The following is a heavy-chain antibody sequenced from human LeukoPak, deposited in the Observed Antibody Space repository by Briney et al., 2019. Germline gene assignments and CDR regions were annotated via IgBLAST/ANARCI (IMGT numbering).Heavy chain of an antibody. CDR3: ARVPYTAMVSYYYYYMDV. J-gene: IGHJ6*03. CDR2: IFYSGST. Sequence: PSETLSLTCTVSGGSISSYCWSWIRQPPGKGLEWIGYIFYSGSTNYNPSLKSRLTISVDTSKNQFSLKLSSVTAADTAVYYCARVPYTAMVSYYYYYMDVWGKGTTVTVSS. V-gene: IGHV4-59*01. D-gene: IGHD5-18*01. CDR1: GGSISSYC.